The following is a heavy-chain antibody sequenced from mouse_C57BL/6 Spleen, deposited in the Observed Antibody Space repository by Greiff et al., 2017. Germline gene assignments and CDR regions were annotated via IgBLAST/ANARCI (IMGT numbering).Heavy chain of an antibody. V-gene: IGHV1-9*01. D-gene: IGHD2-1*01. Sequence: QVQLQQSGAELMQPGASVKLSCKATGYTFTGYWIEWVKQRPGHGLEWIGAILPGSGSTNYHETFKGKATITADTSSNTAYMQLSSLTTEDSAIYYCARDGNGNFDYWGQGTTLTVSS. CDR3: ARDGNGNFDY. CDR2: ILPGSGST. CDR1: GYTFTGYW. J-gene: IGHJ2*01.